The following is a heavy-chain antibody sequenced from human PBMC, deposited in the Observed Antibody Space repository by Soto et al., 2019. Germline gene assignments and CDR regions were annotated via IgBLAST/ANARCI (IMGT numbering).Heavy chain of an antibody. CDR2: INAGNGNT. CDR1: GYTFTSYA. Sequence: VASVKVSCKASGYTFTSYAMHWVRQAPGQRLEWMGWINAGNGNTKYSQKFQGRVTITRDTSASTAYMELSSLRSEDTAVYYCARSSITIDRRGGHFDYWGQGTLVTVYS. V-gene: IGHV1-3*01. D-gene: IGHD3-3*01. CDR3: ARSSITIDRRGGHFDY. J-gene: IGHJ4*02.